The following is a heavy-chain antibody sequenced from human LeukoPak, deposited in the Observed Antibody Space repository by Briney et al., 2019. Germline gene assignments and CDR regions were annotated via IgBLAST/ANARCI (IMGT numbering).Heavy chain of an antibody. CDR3: ARGEDGFWSGYVEH. Sequence: GGSLRLSCAASGFTFSGYPMHWVRQAPGKGPEWVAVTSYDGNNKYYAESVKGRFTISRDNSKSMLYLQMNSLRPEDTAVYYCARGEDGFWSGYVEHWGQGTLVTVSP. J-gene: IGHJ1*01. D-gene: IGHD3-3*01. CDR1: GFTFSGYP. CDR2: TSYDGNNK. V-gene: IGHV3-30-3*01.